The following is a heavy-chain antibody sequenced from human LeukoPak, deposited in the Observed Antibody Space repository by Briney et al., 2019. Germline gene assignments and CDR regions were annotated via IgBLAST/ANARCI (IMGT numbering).Heavy chain of an antibody. D-gene: IGHD4-17*01. Sequence: GGSLRLSCAASGFTFSSYSMNWVRQAPGKGLEWVSSISSSSSYIYYADSVKGRFTISRDNAKNSLYLQMNSLRAEDTAVYYCARDRPGVGGDYGTRYRGQGTLVTVSS. CDR3: ARDRPGVGGDYGTRY. V-gene: IGHV3-21*01. CDR2: ISSSSSYI. J-gene: IGHJ4*02. CDR1: GFTFSSYS.